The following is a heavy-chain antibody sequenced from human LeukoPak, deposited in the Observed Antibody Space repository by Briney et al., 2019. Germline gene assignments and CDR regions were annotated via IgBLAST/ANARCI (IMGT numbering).Heavy chain of an antibody. D-gene: IGHD3-9*01. CDR1: GGSISSYY. Sequence: SETLSLTCTVSGGSISSYYWSWIRQPPGKGLEWIGYIYYSGSTNYNPSLKSRVTISVDTSKNQFSLKLSSVTAADTAVYYCARLTGDRYFDWWMGKTWYFDYWGQGTLVTVSS. CDR2: IYYSGST. J-gene: IGHJ4*02. CDR3: ARLTGDRYFDWWMGKTWYFDY. V-gene: IGHV4-59*08.